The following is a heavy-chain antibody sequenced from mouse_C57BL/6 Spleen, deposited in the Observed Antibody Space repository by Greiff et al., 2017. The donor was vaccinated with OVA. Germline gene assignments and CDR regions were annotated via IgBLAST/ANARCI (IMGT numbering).Heavy chain of an antibody. V-gene: IGHV1-72*01. CDR1: GYTFTSYW. J-gene: IGHJ3*01. D-gene: IGHD2-4*01. Sequence: QVQLQQPGAELVKPGASVKLSCKASGYTFTSYWMHWVKQRPGRGLEWIGRIDPNSGGTTYNEKFKSKATLTVDKPSSTAYIQLSSLTSEDSAVFSCAREEDCEYDGAWFAYWGQGTLVTVSA. CDR3: AREEDCEYDGAWFAY. CDR2: IDPNSGGT.